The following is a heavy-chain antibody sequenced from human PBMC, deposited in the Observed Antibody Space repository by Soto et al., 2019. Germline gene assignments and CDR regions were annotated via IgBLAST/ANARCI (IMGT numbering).Heavy chain of an antibody. CDR1: GFTFSSYA. V-gene: IGHV3-30-3*01. CDR2: ISYDGSNK. CDR3: ARDGVRELPEYSSSSRLDY. Sequence: GGSLRLSCAASGFTFSSYAMHWVRQAPGKGLEWVAVISYDGSNKYYADSVKGRFTISRDNSKNTLYLQMNSLRAEDTAGYYCARDGVRELPEYSSSSRLDYWGQGTLVTVSS. D-gene: IGHD6-6*01. J-gene: IGHJ4*02.